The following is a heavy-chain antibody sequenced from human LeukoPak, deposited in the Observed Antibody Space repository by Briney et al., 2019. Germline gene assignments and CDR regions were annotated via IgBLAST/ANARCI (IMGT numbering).Heavy chain of an antibody. Sequence: SETLSLTCTVSGGSISSYYWSWIRQPAGKGLEWIGRIYTSGSTNYNPSLKSRATMSVDTSKNQFSLKLSSVTAADTAVYYCASESRHYYDSSGYVGWFDPWGQGTLVTVSS. D-gene: IGHD3-22*01. CDR3: ASESRHYYDSSGYVGWFDP. V-gene: IGHV4-4*07. CDR1: GGSISSYY. J-gene: IGHJ5*02. CDR2: IYTSGST.